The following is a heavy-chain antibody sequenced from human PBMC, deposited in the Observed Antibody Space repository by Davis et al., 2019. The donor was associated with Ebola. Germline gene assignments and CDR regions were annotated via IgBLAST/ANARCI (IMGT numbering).Heavy chain of an antibody. D-gene: IGHD3-3*01. CDR2: IKQDGSEK. V-gene: IGHV3-7*03. J-gene: IGHJ5*02. Sequence: GESLKISCAASGFAFSSYWMSWVRQAPGEGLEWVANIKQDGSEKYYVDSVKGRFTISRDNAKNSLYLQMNSLRAEDTAVYYCARASTIFGVVIMFDPWGQGTLVTVSS. CDR1: GFAFSSYW. CDR3: ARASTIFGVVIMFDP.